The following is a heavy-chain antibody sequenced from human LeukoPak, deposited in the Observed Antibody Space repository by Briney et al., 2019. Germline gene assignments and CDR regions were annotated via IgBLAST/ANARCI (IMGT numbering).Heavy chain of an antibody. CDR2: INPNSGGT. Sequence: GASVKVSCKASGYTFTGYYMHWVRQAPGQGLEWMGWINPNSGGTNYAQKFQGWVSMTRDTSIRTAYMEVNRLKSDDTAVYHCVRERYSYQYFDFWGQGTLVTVSS. J-gene: IGHJ4*02. CDR1: GYTFTGYY. V-gene: IGHV1-2*04. CDR3: VRERYSYQYFDF. D-gene: IGHD5-18*01.